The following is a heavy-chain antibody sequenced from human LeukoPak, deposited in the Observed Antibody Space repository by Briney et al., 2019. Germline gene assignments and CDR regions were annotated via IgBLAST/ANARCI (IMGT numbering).Heavy chain of an antibody. D-gene: IGHD6-13*01. CDR2: IIPIFGTA. Sequence: SVKVSCKASGGTFSSYAISWVRQAPGQGLEWMGGIIPIFGTANYAQKFQGRVTITTDESTSTAYMEVSSLRSEDTAVYYCASPYPGIAAAGNSYYYGMDVWGQGTTVTVSS. V-gene: IGHV1-69*05. J-gene: IGHJ6*02. CDR1: GGTFSSYA. CDR3: ASPYPGIAAAGNSYYYGMDV.